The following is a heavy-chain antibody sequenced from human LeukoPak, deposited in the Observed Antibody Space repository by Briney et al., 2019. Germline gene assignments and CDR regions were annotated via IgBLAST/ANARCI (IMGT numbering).Heavy chain of an antibody. Sequence: GGSLRLSCAASGLRFSDYYVSWIRQAPGKGLQWVSYISSGGDIMHYADSVKGRFTISRDNAKNSLYLQMNSLRAEDTAVYYCARENWYYDSSGYSGMDYYYYYMDVWGKGTTVTVSS. D-gene: IGHD3-22*01. CDR1: GLRFSDYY. J-gene: IGHJ6*03. CDR3: ARENWYYDSSGYSGMDYYYYYMDV. CDR2: ISSGGDIM. V-gene: IGHV3-11*04.